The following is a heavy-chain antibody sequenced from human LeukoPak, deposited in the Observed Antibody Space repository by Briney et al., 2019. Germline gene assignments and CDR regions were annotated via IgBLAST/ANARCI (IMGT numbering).Heavy chain of an antibody. Sequence: GGPLRLSCGASGFTFNTYWMSWVRQAPGKGPEWVANIKRDGSERHYADSVRGRFTISRDNAKNSLYLQMNGLRAEDTAVYYCARDQWWQLIAVAITSYFDLWGQGTLVTVFS. D-gene: IGHD6-19*01. CDR2: IKRDGSER. CDR1: GFTFNTYW. V-gene: IGHV3-7*01. CDR3: ARDQWWQLIAVAITSYFDL. J-gene: IGHJ4*02.